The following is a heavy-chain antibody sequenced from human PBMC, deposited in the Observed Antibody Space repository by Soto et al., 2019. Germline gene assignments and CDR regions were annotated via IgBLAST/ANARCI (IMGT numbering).Heavy chain of an antibody. Sequence: EVQLLESGGGLVQPGGSLRLSCAASGFTFTSYAMSWVRQAPGKGLEWVSAISASGGDTHYADAVKGRFVISRVNSRNTLSLQLNRLRAEDTAVYYCAKERGISGWYYYYGMDVWGQGTTVTVSS. V-gene: IGHV3-23*01. D-gene: IGHD6-19*01. CDR1: GFTFTSYA. CDR3: AKERGISGWYYYYGMDV. CDR2: ISASGGDT. J-gene: IGHJ6*02.